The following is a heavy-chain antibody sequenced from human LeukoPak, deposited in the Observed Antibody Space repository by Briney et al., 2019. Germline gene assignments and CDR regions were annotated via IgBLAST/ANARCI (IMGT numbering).Heavy chain of an antibody. CDR2: ISNDGSKE. CDR3: ATLYFDY. CDR1: GFTFSSYG. Sequence: GGSLRLSCAASGFTFSSYGVHWVRQAPGKGLEWVAVISNDGSKEFYAESVKGRFTIFRDNSKNTLYLQMNSLRAEDTAVYYCATLYFDYWGQGTLVTVSS. J-gene: IGHJ4*02. V-gene: IGHV3-30*03. D-gene: IGHD3-16*01.